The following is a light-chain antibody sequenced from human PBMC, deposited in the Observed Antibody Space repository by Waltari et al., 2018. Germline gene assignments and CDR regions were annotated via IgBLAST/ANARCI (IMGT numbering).Light chain of an antibody. CDR3: QEYYGTPPDT. V-gene: IGKV4-1*01. CDR2: WAS. Sequence: DIVMTQSPDSLAVSLGERATINCKSSQRVLYSSNNKNYLAWYQQKPGQPPKLLIYWASTREAGAPDRFSGSGSGTDFALTISSMQAEDVAVYYCQEYYGTPPDTFGQGTKLEIK. J-gene: IGKJ2*01. CDR1: QRVLYSSNNKNY.